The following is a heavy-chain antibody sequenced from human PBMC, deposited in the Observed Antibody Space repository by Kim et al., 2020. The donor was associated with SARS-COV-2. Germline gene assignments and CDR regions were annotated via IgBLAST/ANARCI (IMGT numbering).Heavy chain of an antibody. CDR3: HSTTAYAFDI. Sequence: SETLSLTCAVYGGSFSGYYWSWIRQPPGKGLEWIGEINHSGSTNYNPSLKSRVTISVDTSKNQFSLKLSSVTAADTAVYYCHSTTAYAFDIWGQGTMVTVSS. D-gene: IGHD4-17*01. CDR1: GGSFSGYY. CDR2: INHSGST. J-gene: IGHJ3*02. V-gene: IGHV4-34*01.